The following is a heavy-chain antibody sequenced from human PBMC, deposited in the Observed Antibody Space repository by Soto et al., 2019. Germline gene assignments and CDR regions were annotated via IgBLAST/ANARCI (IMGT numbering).Heavy chain of an antibody. V-gene: IGHV4-59*08. D-gene: IGHD5-12*01. CDR3: ARIWGSTMPETKPGWLRSPEYYYYYYMDV. Sequence: PSETLSLTCTVSGGSISSYYWSWIRQPPGKGLEWIGYIYYSGSTNYNPSLKSRVTISVDTSKNQFSLKLSSVTAADTAVYYCARIWGSTMPETKPGWLRSPEYYYYYYMDVWGKGTTVTVSS. CDR2: IYYSGST. CDR1: GGSISSYY. J-gene: IGHJ6*03.